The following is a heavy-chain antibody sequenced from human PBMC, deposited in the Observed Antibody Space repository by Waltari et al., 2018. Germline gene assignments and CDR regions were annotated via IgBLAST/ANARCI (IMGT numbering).Heavy chain of an antibody. D-gene: IGHD2-2*01. CDR1: GFTFSSYS. CDR2: ISSSSSYI. J-gene: IGHJ4*02. Sequence: EVQLVESGGGLVKSGGSLRLSCAASGFTFSSYSMNWVLQAPGKGLEWVSSISSSSSYIYYADSVKGRFTISRDNAKNSLYLQMNSLRAEDTAVYYCATVGDIVVVPAANDYWGQGTLVTVSS. CDR3: ATVGDIVVVPAANDY. V-gene: IGHV3-21*01.